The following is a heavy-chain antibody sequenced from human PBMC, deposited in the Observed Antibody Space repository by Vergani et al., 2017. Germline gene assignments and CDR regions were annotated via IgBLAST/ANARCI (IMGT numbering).Heavy chain of an antibody. Sequence: QVQLQESGPGLVKPSQTLSLTCTVSGGSISSGDYYWSWIRQPPGKGLEWIGYIYYSGSPYYNPSLKSRVTISVDTSKNQFSRKLSSVTAADTAVYYCARGPTDCGGDCYDYWGQGTLVTVSS. V-gene: IGHV4-30-4*01. CDR1: GGSISSGDYY. D-gene: IGHD2-21*01. CDR2: IYYSGSP. CDR3: ARGPTDCGGDCYDY. J-gene: IGHJ4*02.